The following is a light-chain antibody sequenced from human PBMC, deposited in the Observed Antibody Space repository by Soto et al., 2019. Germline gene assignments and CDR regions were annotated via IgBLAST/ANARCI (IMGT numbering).Light chain of an antibody. CDR3: QKYGSSPPIT. CDR2: GAS. Sequence: EIVLTQSPGTLSLSPGERATLSCRASQSVSSNYLAWYQQKPGQAPRLLIYGASNRATGIPDRFSGSGSGTDFTVTISRLEPEHFAVYYCQKYGSSPPITFGQGTRLEMK. V-gene: IGKV3-20*01. CDR1: QSVSSNY. J-gene: IGKJ5*01.